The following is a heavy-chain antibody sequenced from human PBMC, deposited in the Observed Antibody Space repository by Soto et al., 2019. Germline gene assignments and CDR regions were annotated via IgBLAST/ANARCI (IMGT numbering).Heavy chain of an antibody. D-gene: IGHD2-21*01. V-gene: IGHV3-30-3*01. CDR2: ISYDGSNK. Sequence: QVQLVESGGGVVQPGRSLRLSCAASGFTFSSYAMHWVRQAPGKGLEWVAVISYDGSNKYYADSVKGRFTISRDNSKNTLYLQMNSLRAEDTAVYYCARDRVHIVVATSAVGWHDAFDIWGQGTMVTVSS. CDR1: GFTFSSYA. CDR3: ARDRVHIVVATSAVGWHDAFDI. J-gene: IGHJ3*02.